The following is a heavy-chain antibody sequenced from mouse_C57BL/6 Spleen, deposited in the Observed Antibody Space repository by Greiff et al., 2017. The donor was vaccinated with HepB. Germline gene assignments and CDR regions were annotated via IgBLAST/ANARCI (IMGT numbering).Heavy chain of an antibody. CDR1: GYTFTSYW. V-gene: IGHV1-59*01. Sequence: QVQLQQPGAELVRPGPSVKLSCKASGYTFTSYWMHWVKQRPGQGLEWIGVIDPSDSYTNYNQKFKGKATLTVDTSSSTAYMQLSSLTSEDSAVYYCARWKLDGYWYFDVWGTGTTVTVSS. CDR2: IDPSDSYT. D-gene: IGHD2-3*01. J-gene: IGHJ1*03. CDR3: ARWKLDGYWYFDV.